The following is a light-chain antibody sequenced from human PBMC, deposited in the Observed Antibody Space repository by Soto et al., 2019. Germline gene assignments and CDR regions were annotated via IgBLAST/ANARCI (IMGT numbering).Light chain of an antibody. CDR3: SSYTSTRGRI. CDR2: EVS. J-gene: IGLJ2*01. CDR1: SSDVGGYKY. Sequence: QYALTQPASVSGSPGQSITISCTGTSSDVGGYKYVSWYQQHPGKAPKLMIYEVSNRPSGVSNRFSGSKSGNTASLTISGLQTEDEADYSCSSYTSTRGRIFGGGTKLTVL. V-gene: IGLV2-14*01.